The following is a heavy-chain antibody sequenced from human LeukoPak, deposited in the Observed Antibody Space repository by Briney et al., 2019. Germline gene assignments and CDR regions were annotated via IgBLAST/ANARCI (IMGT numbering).Heavy chain of an antibody. V-gene: IGHV1-2*02. CDR2: INPNGGGA. Sequence: GASVKVSCKASGHTFTGYFMHWVRQAPGQGLEWMGWINPNGGGAKYAQKFQGRVTMTRDTSIGTGYMEVSRLRSDDTAVYYCVRDYAGDDYNAFDYWGQGTLVTVSS. CDR3: VRDYAGDDYNAFDY. J-gene: IGHJ4*02. D-gene: IGHD5-24*01. CDR1: GHTFTGYF.